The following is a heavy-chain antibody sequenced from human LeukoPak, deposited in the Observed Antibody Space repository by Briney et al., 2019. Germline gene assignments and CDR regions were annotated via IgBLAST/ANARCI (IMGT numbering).Heavy chain of an antibody. CDR2: ISGSGGST. V-gene: IGHV3-23*01. D-gene: IGHD3-16*02. Sequence: GGSLRLSCAASGFTFSSYAMSWVRQAPGKGLEWVSAISGSGGSTYYADSVKGRFTISRDNSKNTLYLQINSLRAEDTAVYYCAKPEAGASYYDYVWGSYPALYYFDYWGQGTLVTVSS. J-gene: IGHJ4*02. CDR3: AKPEAGASYYDYVWGSYPALYYFDY. CDR1: GFTFSSYA.